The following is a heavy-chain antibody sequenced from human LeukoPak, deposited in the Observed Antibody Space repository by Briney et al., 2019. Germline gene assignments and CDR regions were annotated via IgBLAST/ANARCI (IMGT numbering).Heavy chain of an antibody. CDR3: ARLDRSGYYFPYYFDY. Sequence: GGSLRLSCAASGFTVRSNYMSWVRQAPGKGLEWVSVIYSDGSTYHADSVKGRFNISRDNSKNTLYLQMNSLRAEDTAVYFCARLDRSGYYFPYYFDYWGQGTLVTVSS. J-gene: IGHJ4*02. CDR1: GFTVRSNY. D-gene: IGHD3-22*01. V-gene: IGHV3-66*01. CDR2: IYSDGST.